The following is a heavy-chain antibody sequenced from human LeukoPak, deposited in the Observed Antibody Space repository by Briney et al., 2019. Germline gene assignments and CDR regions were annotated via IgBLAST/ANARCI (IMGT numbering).Heavy chain of an antibody. CDR1: GYTFTGYY. V-gene: IGHV1-2*02. CDR2: INPNSGGT. Sequence: ASVKVSCKASGYTFTGYYMHWVRQAPGQGLEWMGWINPNSGGTNYAQKFQGRVTMTRDTSISTAYMELSRLRSDDTAVYYCARGYCSCGSCTRDDYWGQGTLVTVSS. CDR3: ARGYCSCGSCTRDDY. J-gene: IGHJ4*02. D-gene: IGHD2-15*01.